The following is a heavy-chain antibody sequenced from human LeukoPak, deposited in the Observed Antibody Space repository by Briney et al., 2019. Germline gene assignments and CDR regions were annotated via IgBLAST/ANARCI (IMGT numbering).Heavy chain of an antibody. V-gene: IGHV1-2*02. Sequence: ASVKVSCKASGYTFTGYYMHWVRQAPGQGLEWMGWINPNSGGTNYAQKFQGRVTMTRDTSVSTAYMELSRLRSDDTAVYYCASDRAIAADRFDYWGQGTLVTVSS. CDR2: INPNSGGT. D-gene: IGHD6-13*01. CDR3: ASDRAIAADRFDY. CDR1: GYTFTGYY. J-gene: IGHJ4*02.